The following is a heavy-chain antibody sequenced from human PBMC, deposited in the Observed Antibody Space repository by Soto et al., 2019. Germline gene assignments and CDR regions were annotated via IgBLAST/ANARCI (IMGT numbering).Heavy chain of an antibody. D-gene: IGHD6-13*01. J-gene: IGHJ6*02. V-gene: IGHV5-10-1*01. CDR3: ASLGLVPTAAGTYHYYYGMDV. Sequence: LKISCKGSGYSFTSYWISWVRQMPGKGLEWMGRIDPSDSYTNYSPSFQGHVTISADKSISTAYLRWSSLKASDTAMYYCASLGLVPTAAGTYHYYYGMDVWGQGTTVTVSS. CDR2: IDPSDSYT. CDR1: GYSFTSYW.